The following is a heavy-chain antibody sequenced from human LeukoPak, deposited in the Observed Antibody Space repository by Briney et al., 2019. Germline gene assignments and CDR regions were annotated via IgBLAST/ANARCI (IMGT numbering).Heavy chain of an antibody. Sequence: PSETLSLTCAVYGGSFSGYYWSWIRQPPGKGLEWIGEINHSGSTNYNPSLKSRVTISVDTSKNQFSLKLSSVTAADTAVYYCARGLRYITIFGASDAFDIWGQGTMVTVSS. J-gene: IGHJ3*02. D-gene: IGHD3-3*01. V-gene: IGHV4-34*01. CDR2: INHSGST. CDR3: ARGLRYITIFGASDAFDI. CDR1: GGSFSGYY.